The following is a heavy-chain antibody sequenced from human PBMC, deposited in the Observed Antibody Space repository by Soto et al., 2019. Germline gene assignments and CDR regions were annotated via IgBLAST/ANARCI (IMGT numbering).Heavy chain of an antibody. CDR1: GYTFTDYY. CDR2: INPKSGAT. J-gene: IGHJ5*02. V-gene: IGHV1-2*04. D-gene: IGHD5-12*01. Sequence: QVQLVQSGAEVTEPGASVKVSCKASGYTFTDYYMHWVRQAPGQGLEWMGWINPKSGATNYAQKFQGWVTMTRDTSITTAYMELSTLISDATAVYYCARARTNVAPNWFDPWGQGTLVSVSS. CDR3: ARARTNVAPNWFDP.